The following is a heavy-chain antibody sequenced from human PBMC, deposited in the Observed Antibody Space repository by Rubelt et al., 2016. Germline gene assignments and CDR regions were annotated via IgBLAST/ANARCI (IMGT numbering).Heavy chain of an antibody. Sequence: QVQLQESGPGLVKPSETLSLTCTVSGGSISSYYWSWIRQPPEKGLEWIGYIHYSGSTNYNPSLRSRVTISVETSKNQFSLKLSSVTAADTAVYYCEVAGAATGSDYWGQGTLVTVSS. CDR1: GGSISSYY. CDR2: IHYSGST. CDR3: EVAGAATGSDY. V-gene: IGHV4-59*08. D-gene: IGHD6-13*01. J-gene: IGHJ4*02.